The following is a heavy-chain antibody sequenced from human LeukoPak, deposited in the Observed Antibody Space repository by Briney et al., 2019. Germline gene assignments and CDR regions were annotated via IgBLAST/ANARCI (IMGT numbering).Heavy chain of an antibody. J-gene: IGHJ4*02. Sequence: PGGSLRLSCAASGFTFSNYAMAWVRQAPGKGLEWVSGISGSGANTYYAGSVKGRFTVSRDNSKNTLFLQMNSLRAEDTAVYYCAKMIQLWEHFDYWGQGTLVTASS. CDR3: AKMIQLWEHFDY. CDR1: GFTFSNYA. D-gene: IGHD5-18*01. V-gene: IGHV3-23*01. CDR2: ISGSGANT.